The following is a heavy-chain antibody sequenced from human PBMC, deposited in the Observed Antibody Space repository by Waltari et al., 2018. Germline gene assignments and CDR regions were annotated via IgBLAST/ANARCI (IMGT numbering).Heavy chain of an antibody. CDR1: GGSISSYY. D-gene: IGHD6-19*01. CDR2: IYYSGRT. Sequence: QVQLQESGPGLVKPSETLSLTCTVSGGSISSYYWSWIRQPPGKGLEGIGDIYYSGRTNYNPSLKSRVTILVETSKNQFSLKLSSVTAADTAVYYCARVTKYSSGSDAFDIWGQGTMVTVSS. CDR3: ARVTKYSSGSDAFDI. J-gene: IGHJ3*02. V-gene: IGHV4-59*01.